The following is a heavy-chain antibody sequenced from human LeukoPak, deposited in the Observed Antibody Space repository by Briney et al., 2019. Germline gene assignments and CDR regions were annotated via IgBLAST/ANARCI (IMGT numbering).Heavy chain of an antibody. CDR3: ARGGPSTIRRYCSGGSCYLVSWYFDL. V-gene: IGHV4-34*01. D-gene: IGHD2-15*01. CDR1: GGSFSGYY. Sequence: SETLSLTCAVYGGSFSGYYWSWIRQPPGKGLEWIGEINHSGSTNYNPSLKSRVTISVDTSKNQFSLKLSSVTAADTAVYYCARGGPSTIRRYCSGGSCYLVSWYFDLWGRGTLVTVSS. J-gene: IGHJ2*01. CDR2: INHSGST.